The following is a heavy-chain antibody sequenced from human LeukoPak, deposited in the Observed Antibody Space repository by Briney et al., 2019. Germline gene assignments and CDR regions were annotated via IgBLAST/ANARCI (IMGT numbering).Heavy chain of an antibody. Sequence: SETLSLTCAVSGYSISSGFYWVWIRQPPGKGLEWIGTIFHSGSTYYNPSLKSRVTISVDTSKNQFSLKPSSVTAADTAVYFCARIWGSGRVLDYWGQGTLVTVSS. D-gene: IGHD3-10*01. J-gene: IGHJ4*02. CDR1: GYSISSGFY. V-gene: IGHV4-38-2*01. CDR3: ARIWGSGRVLDY. CDR2: IFHSGST.